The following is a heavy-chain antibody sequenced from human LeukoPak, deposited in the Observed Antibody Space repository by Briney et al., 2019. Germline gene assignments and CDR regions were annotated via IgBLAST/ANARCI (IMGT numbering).Heavy chain of an antibody. CDR3: ARHYNSGSPDC. V-gene: IGHV3-30-3*01. Sequence: GRSLRLSCAASGFTFSSYAMHWVRQAPGKGLEWVAVISYDGSNKYYADSVKGRFTISRDNSKNTLYLQMNSLRAEDTAVYYCARHYNSGSPDCWGQGTLVTVSS. D-gene: IGHD3-10*01. J-gene: IGHJ4*02. CDR2: ISYDGSNK. CDR1: GFTFSSYA.